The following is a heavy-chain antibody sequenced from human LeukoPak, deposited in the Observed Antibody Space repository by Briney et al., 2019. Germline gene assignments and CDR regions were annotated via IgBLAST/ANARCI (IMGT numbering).Heavy chain of an antibody. J-gene: IGHJ5*02. CDR1: GYTFTGYY. CDR2: INPNSGGT. CDR3: ARDAYSSSYVYNWFDP. V-gene: IGHV1-2*02. D-gene: IGHD6-6*01. Sequence: VASVKVSCKASGYTFTGYYMHWVRQAPGQGLEWMGWINPNSGGTNYAQKFQGRVTMTRDTSISTAYMELSRLRSDDTAVYYCARDAYSSSYVYNWFDPWGQGTLVTVSS.